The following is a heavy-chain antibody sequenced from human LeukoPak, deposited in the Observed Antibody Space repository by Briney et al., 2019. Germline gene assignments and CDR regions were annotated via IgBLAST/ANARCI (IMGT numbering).Heavy chain of an antibody. CDR1: GFTFSTYW. CDR2: IKEDGSEK. J-gene: IGHJ6*03. V-gene: IGHV3-7*01. D-gene: IGHD6-6*01. CDR3: FSSVASQYYYYYMDV. Sequence: GGSLRLSCAASGFTFSTYWMSWVRQAPGKGLEWVANIKEDGSEKYYVDSVKGRFTIPRDNAKNSLYLEMNSLRAEDTAMYYCFSSVASQYYYYYMDVWGKGTMVTVSS.